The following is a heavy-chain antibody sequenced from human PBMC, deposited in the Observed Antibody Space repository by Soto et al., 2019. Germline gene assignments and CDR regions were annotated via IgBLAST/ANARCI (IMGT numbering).Heavy chain of an antibody. J-gene: IGHJ6*02. V-gene: IGHV3-23*01. CDR2: IRGSGDVT. CDR1: GFTFDNYA. CDR3: VREDDGGDRDYYGLDV. D-gene: IGHD2-21*02. Sequence: HPGGSLRLSCFASGFTFDNYAMSWVRQAPGKGLEWVSTIRGSGDVTYSADSVKGRFTVSRDNSKNTLYLQMNSLRAADTAVYFCVREDDGGDRDYYGLDVWGQGTTVTVSS.